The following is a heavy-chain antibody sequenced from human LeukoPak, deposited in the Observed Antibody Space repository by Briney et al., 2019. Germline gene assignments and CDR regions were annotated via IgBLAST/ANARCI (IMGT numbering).Heavy chain of an antibody. CDR1: GGSINSGGFY. V-gene: IGHV4-61*02. Sequence: PSETLSLTCTVSGGSINSGGFYWSWIRQSAGKGLEWIGRINTSGNTNYNPSLKSRVTLSVDTSKNQFSLKLSSVTAADTAVYYCARQYRWGYRAGSGSTDAFDIWGQGTMVTVSS. CDR3: ARQYRWGYRAGSGSTDAFDI. D-gene: IGHD3-10*01. J-gene: IGHJ3*02. CDR2: INTSGNT.